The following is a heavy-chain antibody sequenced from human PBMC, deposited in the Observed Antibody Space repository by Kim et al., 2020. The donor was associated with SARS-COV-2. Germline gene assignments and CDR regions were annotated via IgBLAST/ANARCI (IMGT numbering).Heavy chain of an antibody. D-gene: IGHD5-18*01. Sequence: GESLKISCKGSGYSFTSYWIGWVRQMPGKGLEWMGIIYPGDSDTRYSPSFQGQVTISADKSISTAYLQWSSLKASDTAMYYCARHPQPGYSYGFVDYWGQGTLVTVSS. CDR1: GYSFTSYW. CDR2: IYPGDSDT. J-gene: IGHJ4*02. V-gene: IGHV5-51*01. CDR3: ARHPQPGYSYGFVDY.